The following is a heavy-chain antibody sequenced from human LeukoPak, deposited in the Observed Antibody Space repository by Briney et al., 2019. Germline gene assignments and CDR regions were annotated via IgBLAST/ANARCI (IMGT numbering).Heavy chain of an antibody. D-gene: IGHD4-17*01. J-gene: IGHJ1*01. CDR1: GFAFSSYA. V-gene: IGHV3-23*01. Sequence: PGGSLRLSCAASGFAFSSYAMSWVRQTPGKGLEWASVISGTGGSTYYADSVKGRFTISRDNSKNTLYLQMNSLRADDTAVYYCAKEIYGDSTGGRFQHWGQGTLVTVSS. CDR2: ISGTGGST. CDR3: AKEIYGDSTGGRFQH.